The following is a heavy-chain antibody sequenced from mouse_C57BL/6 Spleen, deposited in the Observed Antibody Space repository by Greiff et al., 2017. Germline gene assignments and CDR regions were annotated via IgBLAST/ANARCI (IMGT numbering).Heavy chain of an antibody. Sequence: VQLQQSGPELVKPGASVKISCKASGYAFSSSWMNWVKQRPGKGLEWIGRIYPGDGDTNYNGKFKGKATLTADKSSSTAYMQLSSLTSEDSAVYFCARERDSNYWYFDVWGTGTTVTVSS. V-gene: IGHV1-82*01. CDR1: GYAFSSSW. D-gene: IGHD2-5*01. J-gene: IGHJ1*03. CDR3: ARERDSNYWYFDV. CDR2: IYPGDGDT.